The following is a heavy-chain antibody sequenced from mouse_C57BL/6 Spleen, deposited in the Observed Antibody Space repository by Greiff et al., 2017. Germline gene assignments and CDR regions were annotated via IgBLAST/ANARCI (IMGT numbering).Heavy chain of an antibody. CDR3: ARRGQLRLPFDY. D-gene: IGHD3-2*02. CDR1: GYAFSSYW. Sequence: QVQLKQSGAELVKPGASVKISCKSSGYAFSSYWMNWVKQRPGKGLEWIGQIYPGDGDTNYNGKFKGKATLTADKSSSTAYMQLSSLTSEDSAVYFCARRGQLRLPFDYWGQGTTLTVSS. J-gene: IGHJ2*01. CDR2: IYPGDGDT. V-gene: IGHV1-80*01.